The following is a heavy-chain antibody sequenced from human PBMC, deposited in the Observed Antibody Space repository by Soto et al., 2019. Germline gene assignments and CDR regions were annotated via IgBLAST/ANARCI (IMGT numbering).Heavy chain of an antibody. CDR1: GGSISSSSYY. V-gene: IGHV4-39*01. CDR3: ARHTPAISISDH. D-gene: IGHD2-15*01. Sequence: QLQLQESGPGLVKPSETLSLTCTVSGGSISSSSYYWGLIRQPPGKGLEWIGSIYYSGSTYYNPSLKSRVTISVDTSKNQFSLKLSSVTAADTAVYYCARHTPAISISDHWGQGTLATVSS. J-gene: IGHJ4*02. CDR2: IYYSGST.